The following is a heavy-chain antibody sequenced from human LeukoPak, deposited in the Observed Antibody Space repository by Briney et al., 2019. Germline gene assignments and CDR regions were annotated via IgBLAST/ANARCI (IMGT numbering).Heavy chain of an antibody. D-gene: IGHD5-12*01. CDR3: VKSPTSGYEYYFDY. J-gene: IGHJ4*02. V-gene: IGHV3-23*01. CDR2: ISGSGGST. Sequence: GGSLRLSCAASGFTFSSYAMSWVRQAPGKGLEWVSAISGSGGSTYYADSVKGRFTISRDNSKNTLYLQMNSLRAEDTAVYYCVKSPTSGYEYYFDYWGQGTLVTVSS. CDR1: GFTFSSYA.